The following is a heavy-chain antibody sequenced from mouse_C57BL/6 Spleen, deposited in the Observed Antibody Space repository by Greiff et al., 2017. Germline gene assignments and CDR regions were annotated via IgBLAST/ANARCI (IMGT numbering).Heavy chain of an antibody. D-gene: IGHD1-1*01. Sequence: QVQLQQSGAELARPGASVKMSCKASGYTFTSYTMNWVKQRPGQGLEWIGYINPSSGYTKYNQKFKDKATLTADKSSSTAYMQLSSLTSEDSAVYYCARNYGSSYDFDYWGQGTTLTVSS. CDR3: ARNYGSSYDFDY. J-gene: IGHJ2*01. CDR1: GYTFTSYT. V-gene: IGHV1-4*01. CDR2: INPSSGYT.